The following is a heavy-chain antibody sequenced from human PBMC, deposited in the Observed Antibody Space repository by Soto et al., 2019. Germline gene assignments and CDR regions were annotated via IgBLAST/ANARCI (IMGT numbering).Heavy chain of an antibody. Sequence: SETLSLTCAVSGGSISSSNWWSWVRQPPGKGLEWIGEIYHSGSTNYNPSLKSRVTISVDKSKNQFSLKLSSVTAADTAVYYCARVSSGDYENWFDPWGQGTLVTVS. V-gene: IGHV4-4*02. D-gene: IGHD4-17*01. CDR1: GGSISSSNW. CDR2: IYHSGST. CDR3: ARVSSGDYENWFDP. J-gene: IGHJ5*02.